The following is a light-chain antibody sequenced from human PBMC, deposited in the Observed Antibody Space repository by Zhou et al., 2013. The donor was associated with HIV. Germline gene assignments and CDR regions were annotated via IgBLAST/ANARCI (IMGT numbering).Light chain of an antibody. V-gene: IGKV1-5*03. CDR3: QQYSTYART. CDR1: QSISVW. CDR2: KVS. Sequence: DIQMTQSPSTLSASVGDRVTITCRASQSISVWLAWYQQKPGKAPKLLIYKVSNLESGVPSRFSGSGSGTEFTLTITSLQPDDFATYYCQQYSTYARTFGQGTHGGNQT. J-gene: IGKJ1*01.